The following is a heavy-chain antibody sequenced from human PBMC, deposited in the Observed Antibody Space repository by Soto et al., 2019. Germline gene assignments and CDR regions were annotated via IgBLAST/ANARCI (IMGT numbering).Heavy chain of an antibody. CDR1: GDTFTNYD. Sequence: ASVKVSCKASGDTFTNYDIKWVRQATGQGLEWMGWMNPNSGNTGYAQKFQGRVTMTRNTSISTAYMELSSLRSEDPAVYYCARGRNGMDVWGQGTTVTVSS. CDR2: MNPNSGNT. V-gene: IGHV1-8*01. J-gene: IGHJ6*02. CDR3: ARGRNGMDV.